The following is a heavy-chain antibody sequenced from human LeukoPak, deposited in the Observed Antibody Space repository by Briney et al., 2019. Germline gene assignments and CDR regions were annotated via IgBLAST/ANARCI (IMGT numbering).Heavy chain of an antibody. D-gene: IGHD6-13*01. CDR1: GFTFSSYA. CDR2: ISYDGSNK. CDR3: ARAGSSWYGVYYYGMDV. Sequence: GGSLRLSCAASGFTFSSYAMHWVRQAPGKGLEWVAVISYDGSNKYYADSVKGRFTISRDNSKNTLYLQMNSLRAEDTAVYYCARAGSSWYGVYYYGMDVWGQGTTVTVSS. J-gene: IGHJ6*02. V-gene: IGHV3-30*04.